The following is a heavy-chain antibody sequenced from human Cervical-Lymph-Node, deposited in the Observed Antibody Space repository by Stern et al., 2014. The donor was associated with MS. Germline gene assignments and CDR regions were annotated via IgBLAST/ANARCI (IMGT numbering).Heavy chain of an antibody. D-gene: IGHD4-17*01. V-gene: IGHV4-59*01. CDR1: GDSISGYY. J-gene: IGHJ4*02. CDR2: IYYGST. Sequence: VQLVESGPGLAKPSETLSLTCAVSGDSISGYYWNWIRQPPGKGLEWIGYIYYGSTNYNPSLRSRATLSVDTSKNQFSLKLTSVTAADTAIYYCARWGTTVTFRTFDFWGQGILVTVSS. CDR3: ARWGTTVTFRTFDF.